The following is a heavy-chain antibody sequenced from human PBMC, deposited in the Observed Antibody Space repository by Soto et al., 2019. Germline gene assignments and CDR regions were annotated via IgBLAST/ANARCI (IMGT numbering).Heavy chain of an antibody. CDR2: IYYSGST. D-gene: IGHD3-3*01. V-gene: IGHV4-59*01. J-gene: IGHJ4*02. CDR3: ARGYRQYDFWSGYWGYFDY. Sequence: SETLSLTCTVSGGSISSYYWSWIRQPPGKGLEWIGYIYYSGSTNYNPSLKSRVTISVDTSKNQFSLKLSSVTAADTAVYYCARGYRQYDFWSGYWGYFDYWGQGTLVTVSS. CDR1: GGSISSYY.